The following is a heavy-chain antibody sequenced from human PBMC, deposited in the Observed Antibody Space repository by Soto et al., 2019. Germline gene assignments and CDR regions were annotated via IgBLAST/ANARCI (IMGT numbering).Heavy chain of an antibody. D-gene: IGHD4-17*01. CDR3: ARDYGDYDYYYYGMDV. CDR2: ISAYNGNT. Sequence: VQLVQSGAEVKKPGASVKVSCKASGYTFTSYGISWVRQAPGQGLGWRGWISAYNGNTNYAQKLQGRVTMTTDTSTSTAYMELRSLRSDDTAVYYCARDYGDYDYYYYGMDVWGQGTTVTVSS. CDR1: GYTFTSYG. V-gene: IGHV1-18*04. J-gene: IGHJ6*02.